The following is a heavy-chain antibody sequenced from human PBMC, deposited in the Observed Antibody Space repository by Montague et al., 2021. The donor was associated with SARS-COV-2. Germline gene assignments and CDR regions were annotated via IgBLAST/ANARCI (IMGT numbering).Heavy chain of an antibody. Sequence: SETLSLTCTVSGGSISSSSYYWDWIRQPPGKGLEWIGSIYYSGGTYYNPSLKSRVTISVDTSKNQFSLKLSSVTAADTAVYYCAREGGWLSRGSYYFDYWGQGTLVTVSS. CDR3: AREGGWLSRGSYYFDY. CDR2: IYYSGGT. CDR1: GGSISSSSYY. V-gene: IGHV4-39*07. D-gene: IGHD3-22*01. J-gene: IGHJ4*02.